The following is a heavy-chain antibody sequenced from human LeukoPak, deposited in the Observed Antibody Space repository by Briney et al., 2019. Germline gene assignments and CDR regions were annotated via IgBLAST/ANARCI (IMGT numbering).Heavy chain of an antibody. Sequence: PSETLSLTCTVSGGSISSYYWSWTRQPPGKGLEWIGYIYYSGCTNYNPSLKSRVTISVDTSKNQFSLKLSSVTAADTAVYYCARASENTMVRAAVEYYFDYWGQGTLVTVSS. J-gene: IGHJ4*02. V-gene: IGHV4-59*01. CDR1: GGSISSYY. CDR2: IYYSGCT. D-gene: IGHD3-10*01. CDR3: ARASENTMVRAAVEYYFDY.